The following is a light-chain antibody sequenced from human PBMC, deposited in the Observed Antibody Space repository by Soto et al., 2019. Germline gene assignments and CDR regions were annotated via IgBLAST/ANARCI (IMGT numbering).Light chain of an antibody. CDR2: AAS. CDR3: QKYNSAPALT. V-gene: IGKV1-27*01. CDR1: QGISDY. Sequence: DIQMTQSPSSLSASVGDRVTITCRASQGISDYLAWYQQKPGKVPKLLIYAASTLQSGVPSRFSGSGSGTDFTLTISSLQPEDVATYYCQKYNSAPALTFGGGTKVEIK. J-gene: IGKJ4*01.